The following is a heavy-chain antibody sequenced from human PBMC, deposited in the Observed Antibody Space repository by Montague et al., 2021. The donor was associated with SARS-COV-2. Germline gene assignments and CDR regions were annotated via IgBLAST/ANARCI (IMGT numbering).Heavy chain of an antibody. CDR3: ARDRGSGWYEYSQH. Sequence: YLRLSCAASGFTFSSYSMNWVRQAPGKGLEWVSSISSSSSYIYYADSVKGRFTISRDNAKNSLYLQMNSLRAEDTAVYYCARDRGSGWYEYSQHWGQGTLVTVSS. CDR2: ISSSSSYI. V-gene: IGHV3-21*01. CDR1: GFTFSSYS. D-gene: IGHD6-19*01. J-gene: IGHJ1*01.